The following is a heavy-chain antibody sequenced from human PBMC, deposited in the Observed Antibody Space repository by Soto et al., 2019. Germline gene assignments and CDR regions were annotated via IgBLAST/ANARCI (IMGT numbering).Heavy chain of an antibody. V-gene: IGHV3-21*01. J-gene: IGHJ5*02. CDR1: GFSFSSYS. D-gene: IGHD2-15*01. Sequence: GGSLRLSCAASGFSFSSYSMNWVRQAPGKGLEWVSSISSSASHVNYADSVKGRFTISRDNAKKSLYLQMNSLRAEDTAVYYCARGYTGYCSGGTCYWFDPWGQGTLVTVSS. CDR2: ISSSASHV. CDR3: ARGYTGYCSGGTCYWFDP.